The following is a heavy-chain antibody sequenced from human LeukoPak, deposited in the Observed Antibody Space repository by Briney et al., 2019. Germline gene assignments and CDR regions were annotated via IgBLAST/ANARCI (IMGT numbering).Heavy chain of an antibody. CDR3: ARAWKVAGKGYYYYYYMDV. CDR1: GGSFSGYY. J-gene: IGHJ6*03. Sequence: SSETLSLTCAVYGGSFSGYYWSWIRQPPGKGLEWIGEINHSGSTNYNPSLKSRVTISVDTSKNQFSLKLSSVTAADTAVYYGARAWKVAGKGYYYYYYMDVWGKGTTVTVSS. D-gene: IGHD6-19*01. CDR2: INHSGST. V-gene: IGHV4-34*01.